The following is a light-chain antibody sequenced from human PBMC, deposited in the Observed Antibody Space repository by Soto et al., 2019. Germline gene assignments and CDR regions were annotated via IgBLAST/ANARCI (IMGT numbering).Light chain of an antibody. CDR2: GAS. J-gene: IGKJ1*01. V-gene: IGKV3-20*01. Sequence: EGGLTQSPCTLSLSPGERATVSCRASQSVTSTYLAWYQQKPGQAPRLLIYGASSRATGIPDRFSGSGSGTDFTLTISRLEPEDLALYYCHQYGYSLWTFGQGTKVDIK. CDR1: QSVTSTY. CDR3: HQYGYSLWT.